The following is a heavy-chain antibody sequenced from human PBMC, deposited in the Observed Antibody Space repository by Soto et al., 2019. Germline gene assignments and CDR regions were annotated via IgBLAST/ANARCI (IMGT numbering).Heavy chain of an antibody. J-gene: IGHJ6*02. V-gene: IGHV1-18*01. Sequence: QVQLVQSGAKVKKPGASVKVSCKASGYTFTSYGISWVRQAPGQGLEWMGWISAYNGNTNYAQKLQGRVTMTTDTSTSTAYMELRSLRSDDTAVYYCARDAYCGGDCYSTEGYYYYYGMDVWGQGTTVTVSS. CDR1: GYTFTSYG. CDR3: ARDAYCGGDCYSTEGYYYYYGMDV. D-gene: IGHD2-21*02. CDR2: ISAYNGNT.